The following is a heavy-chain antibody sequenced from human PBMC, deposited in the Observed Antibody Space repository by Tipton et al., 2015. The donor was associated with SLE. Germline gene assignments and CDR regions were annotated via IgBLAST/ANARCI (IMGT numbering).Heavy chain of an antibody. J-gene: IGHJ3*02. CDR2: IYHSGST. D-gene: IGHD6-19*01. CDR1: GYSISSAYY. V-gene: IGHV4-38-2*02. CDR3: ARDRYSSGWYDDAFDI. Sequence: TLSLTCTVSGYSISSAYYWGWIRQPPGKGLEWIGSIYHSGSTYYNPSLKSRVTISVDTSKNQFSLKPSSVTAADTAVYYCARDRYSSGWYDDAFDIWGQGTMVTVSS.